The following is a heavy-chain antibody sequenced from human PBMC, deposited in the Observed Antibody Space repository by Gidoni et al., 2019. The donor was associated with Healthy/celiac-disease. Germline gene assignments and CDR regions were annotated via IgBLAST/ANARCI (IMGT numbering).Heavy chain of an antibody. V-gene: IGHV4-31*03. CDR2: IYYSGST. J-gene: IGHJ3*02. D-gene: IGHD2-15*01. CDR1: GGSIRSGGYY. CDR3: ARECGGSCFDAFDI. Sequence: QVQLQESGPGLVKPSQTLSLHCTVSGGSIRSGGYYWSWIRQHPGKGLEWIGYIYYSGSTYYNPSLKSRVTISVDTSKNQFSLKLSSVTAADPSVYYCARECGGSCFDAFDIWGQGTMVTVSS.